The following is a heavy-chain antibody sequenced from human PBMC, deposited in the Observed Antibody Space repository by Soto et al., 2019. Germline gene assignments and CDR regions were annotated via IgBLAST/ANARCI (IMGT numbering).Heavy chain of an antibody. CDR2: ISSSGNSI. D-gene: IGHD6-13*01. Sequence: GSLRLSCAASGFTFSDYYMTWIHQAPGKGLEWVSYISSSGNSIYYADSVRGRFTVSRDNAKNSLFLQMNSLRAEDTAVYYCARRAAAGRSFDYWGLGTLVTVSS. CDR3: ARRAAAGRSFDY. J-gene: IGHJ4*02. CDR1: GFTFSDYY. V-gene: IGHV3-11*01.